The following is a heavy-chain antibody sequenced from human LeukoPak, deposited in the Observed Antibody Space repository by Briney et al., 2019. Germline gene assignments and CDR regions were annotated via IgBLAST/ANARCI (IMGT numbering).Heavy chain of an antibody. CDR2: ISYDGSNE. J-gene: IGHJ4*02. Sequence: PARSLTLSCAASGFSFSGYAMYWVRQAPGKGLEWMTVISYDGSNEYYADSVKGRFTISRDNSKNTLYLQMNSLKPEDTAVYYCARGAPPDYWGQGTLVTVSS. CDR3: ARGAPPDY. CDR1: GFSFSGYA. V-gene: IGHV3-30-3*01.